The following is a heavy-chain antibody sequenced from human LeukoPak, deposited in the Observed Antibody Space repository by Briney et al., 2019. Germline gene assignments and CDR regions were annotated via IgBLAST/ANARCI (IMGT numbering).Heavy chain of an antibody. D-gene: IGHD3-22*01. CDR2: INPNSGGT. Sequence: ASVKVSCKASGYTFTGYYLHWVRQAPGQGLEWMGWINPNSGGTNSAQKFQGRVTMTRDTSIVTAYMELSRLRSDDTAVYFCARGYYDSSDYEYFQHWGQGTLVTVSS. V-gene: IGHV1-2*02. J-gene: IGHJ1*01. CDR3: ARGYYDSSDYEYFQH. CDR1: GYTFTGYY.